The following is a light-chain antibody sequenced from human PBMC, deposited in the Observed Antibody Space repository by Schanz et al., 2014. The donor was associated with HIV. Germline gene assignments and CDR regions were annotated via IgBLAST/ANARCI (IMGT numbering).Light chain of an antibody. CDR3: TSYTTNRTVA. CDR2: DVS. Sequence: QSALTQPASVSGSPGQSITISCTGTSSDVGSYNLVSWYQQHPGKAPKLMIYDVSNRPSGVSNRFSGSKSGNTASLAISGLQADDEGDYYCTSYTTNRTVAFGGGTKLTVL. V-gene: IGLV2-14*02. J-gene: IGLJ3*02. CDR1: SSDVGSYNL.